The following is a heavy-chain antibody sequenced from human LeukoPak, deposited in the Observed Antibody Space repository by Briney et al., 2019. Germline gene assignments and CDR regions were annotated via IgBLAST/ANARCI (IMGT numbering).Heavy chain of an antibody. CDR3: AKDIRYFDWLRRGEYNWFDP. V-gene: IGHV3-23*01. D-gene: IGHD3-9*01. CDR1: GFTFSSYG. CDR2: ISGSGGST. J-gene: IGHJ5*02. Sequence: GGSLRLSCAASGFTFSSYGMSWVRQAPGKGLEWVSAISGSGGSTYYADSVKGRFTISRDNSKNTLYLQMNSLRAEDTAVYYCAKDIRYFDWLRRGEYNWFDPWGQGTLVTVSS.